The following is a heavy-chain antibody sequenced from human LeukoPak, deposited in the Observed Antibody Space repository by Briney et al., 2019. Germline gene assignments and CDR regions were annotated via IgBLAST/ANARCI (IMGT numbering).Heavy chain of an antibody. CDR2: ISYDGSNK. Sequence: GSLILSCAASGFTFSSYGMHWVRQAPGKGLEWVAVISYDGSNKYYADSVKGRFTISRDNSKNTLYLQMNSLRAEDTAVYYCAKARTSYYYDSSVDYWGQGTLVTVSS. J-gene: IGHJ4*02. CDR3: AKARTSYYYDSSVDY. V-gene: IGHV3-30*18. CDR1: GFTFSSYG. D-gene: IGHD3-22*01.